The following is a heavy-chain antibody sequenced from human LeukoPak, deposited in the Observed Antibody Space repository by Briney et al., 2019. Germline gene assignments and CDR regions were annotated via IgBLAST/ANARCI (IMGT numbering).Heavy chain of an antibody. V-gene: IGHV3-7*01. J-gene: IGHJ4*02. CDR3: ARDVGGSLDY. CDR2: IKEDESAK. D-gene: IGHD1-26*01. Sequence: GGSLRLSRAASGFTFSTYWMAWVRQAPGKGLEWVANIKEDESAKHQADSVKGRFTISRDNAQNSVYLQMSSLRGEDTAVYYCARDVGGSLDYWGQGTLVTVSS. CDR1: GFTFSTYW.